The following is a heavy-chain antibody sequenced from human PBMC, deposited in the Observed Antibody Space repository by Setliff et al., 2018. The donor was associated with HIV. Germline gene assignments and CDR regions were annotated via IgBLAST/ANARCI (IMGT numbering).Heavy chain of an antibody. CDR3: TSGSGYCRNDFCYVGVHKYPDKYYFDY. Sequence: GASVKVSCKASGYTFTSCFMHWVRQAPGQGLEWMGGSIPLFGTVKYAQKFQDRVTIGTDELMTTAYMELRGLRSDDTAVYYCTSGSGYCRNDFCYVGVHKYPDKYYFDYWGQGTLVTVSS. J-gene: IGHJ4*02. CDR1: GYTFTSCF. V-gene: IGHV1-69*05. D-gene: IGHD2-8*01. CDR2: SIPLFGTV.